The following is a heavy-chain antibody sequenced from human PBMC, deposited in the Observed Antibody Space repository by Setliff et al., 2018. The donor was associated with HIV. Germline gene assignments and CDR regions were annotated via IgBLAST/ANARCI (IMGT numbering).Heavy chain of an antibody. V-gene: IGHV4-59*11. CDR2: MYFRGKA. Sequence: SETLSLTCTVSGGSISSHYWSWIRQAPGKGLEWIGTMYFRGKARNSPSLKSRVTISVDTSKNQLSLNLTSVTAADTAVYYCAGVETTVRGATYGMDVWGQGTTVTVSS. J-gene: IGHJ6*02. CDR3: AGVETTVRGATYGMDV. D-gene: IGHD3-10*01. CDR1: GGSISSHY.